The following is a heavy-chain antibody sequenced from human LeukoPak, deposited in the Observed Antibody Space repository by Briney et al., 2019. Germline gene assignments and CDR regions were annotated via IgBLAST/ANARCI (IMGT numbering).Heavy chain of an antibody. J-gene: IGHJ4*02. CDR1: GGSISSGGYY. V-gene: IGHV4-31*03. Sequence: SETLSLTCTVSGGSISSGGYYWRWIRQHPGKGLEWIGYIYYSGSTYYNPSLKSRVTISVDTSKNQFSLKLSSVTAADTAVYYCAREGGPSGRDYWGQGTLVTVSS. D-gene: IGHD1-26*01. CDR3: AREGGPSGRDY. CDR2: IYYSGST.